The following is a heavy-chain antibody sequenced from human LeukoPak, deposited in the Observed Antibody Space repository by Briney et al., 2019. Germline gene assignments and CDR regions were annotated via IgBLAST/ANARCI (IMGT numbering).Heavy chain of an antibody. CDR2: INPKTGAT. CDR1: GYTFTDYN. CDR3: ARRYCSGGSCIPDY. Sequence: GASVKVSCTTSGYTFTDYNVYWVRQAPEQGLECMGWINPKTGATIYAQNFQGRVTMTRDTSLTTAYMELYRLTSDDTAVYYCARRYCSGGSCIPDYWGQGTLVTVSS. D-gene: IGHD2-15*01. J-gene: IGHJ4*02. V-gene: IGHV1-2*02.